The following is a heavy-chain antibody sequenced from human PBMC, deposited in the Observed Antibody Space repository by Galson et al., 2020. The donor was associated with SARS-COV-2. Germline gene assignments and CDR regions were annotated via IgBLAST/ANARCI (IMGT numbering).Heavy chain of an antibody. Sequence: SVKVSCKASGYTFTSYGISWVRQAPGQGLEWMGWIIPILGIANYAQKFQGRVTITADKSTSTAYMELSSLRSEDTAVYYCARSVGGIGQWLTYYYYYYMDVWGKGTTVTGSS. V-gene: IGHV1-69*10. D-gene: IGHD6-19*01. CDR3: ARSVGGIGQWLTYYYYYYMDV. CDR1: GYTFTSYG. CDR2: IIPILGIA. J-gene: IGHJ6*03.